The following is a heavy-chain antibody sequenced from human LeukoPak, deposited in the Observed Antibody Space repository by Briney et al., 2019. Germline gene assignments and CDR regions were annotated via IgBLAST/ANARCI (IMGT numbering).Heavy chain of an antibody. V-gene: IGHV3-48*04. CDR2: ISSSSSTI. CDR1: GFTFSSYS. Sequence: GGSLRLSCAASGFTFSSYSMNWVRQAPGKGLEWVSYISSSSSTIYYADSVKGRFTISRDNAKNSLYLQMNSLRAEDTAVYYCARPGSTGYSPFDCWGQGTLVTVSS. CDR3: ARPGSTGYSPFDC. D-gene: IGHD3-22*01. J-gene: IGHJ4*02.